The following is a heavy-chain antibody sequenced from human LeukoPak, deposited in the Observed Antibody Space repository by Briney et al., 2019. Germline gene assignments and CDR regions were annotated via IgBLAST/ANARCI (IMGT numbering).Heavy chain of an antibody. Sequence: GGSLRLSCAASGFTFSTYTMNWVRQAPGRGLEWVSVIHSGGNTYYADSVKGRFTISRDNSKNTVSLQMNRLTVADTAVYYCAREPYSSTWFDYWGQGTLVTVSS. CDR2: IHSGGNT. CDR1: GFTFSTYT. J-gene: IGHJ4*02. D-gene: IGHD6-13*01. V-gene: IGHV3-66*01. CDR3: AREPYSSTWFDY.